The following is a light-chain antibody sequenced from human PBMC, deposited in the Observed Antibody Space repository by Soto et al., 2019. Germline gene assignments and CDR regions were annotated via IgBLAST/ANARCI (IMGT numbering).Light chain of an antibody. Sequence: QSALTQPRSVSGSPGQSVTISCTGTSSDVGGYNYVSWYQQHPGKAPKLIIYDVSKRPSGVPDRFSGSKSGNTASLTISGLQAEHEADYYCCSSAGTYTSVFGGGTKLTVL. CDR1: SSDVGGYNY. V-gene: IGLV2-11*01. J-gene: IGLJ3*02. CDR3: CSSAGTYTSV. CDR2: DVS.